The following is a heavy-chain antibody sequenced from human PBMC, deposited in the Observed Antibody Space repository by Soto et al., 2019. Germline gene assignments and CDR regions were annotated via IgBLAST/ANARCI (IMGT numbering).Heavy chain of an antibody. Sequence: SQTLSLTCAVYGGSFSGYYWSWIRQPPGKGLEWIGEINHSGSTNYNPSLKSRVTISVDTSKNQFSLKLSSVTAADTAVYYCARSKNFPRGYPSQRYYYYGMDVWGQGTTVTVSS. CDR2: INHSGST. CDR1: GGSFSGYY. J-gene: IGHJ6*02. V-gene: IGHV4-34*01. CDR3: ARSKNFPRGYPSQRYYYYGMDV. D-gene: IGHD6-13*01.